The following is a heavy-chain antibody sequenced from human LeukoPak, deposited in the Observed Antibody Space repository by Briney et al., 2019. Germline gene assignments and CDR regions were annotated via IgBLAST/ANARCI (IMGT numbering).Heavy chain of an antibody. D-gene: IGHD5-18*01. CDR1: GDSISSNSYF. Sequence: PSQTLSLTCTVSGDSISSNSYFWGWIRQPPGKGLEWIGSVYYGGSSYYNPSLKSRVTISVDTSNNQFSLKLSSVTAADTAVYYCARDDGYTYGFKTSDYWGQGTLVTVSS. V-gene: IGHV4-39*07. CDR3: ARDDGYTYGFKTSDY. J-gene: IGHJ4*02. CDR2: VYYGGSS.